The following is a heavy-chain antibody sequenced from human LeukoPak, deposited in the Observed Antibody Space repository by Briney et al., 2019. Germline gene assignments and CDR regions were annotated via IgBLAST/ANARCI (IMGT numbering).Heavy chain of an antibody. J-gene: IGHJ6*03. D-gene: IGHD6-13*01. V-gene: IGHV4-59*01. CDR3: ARVIAAAGTKGLYYYYYYYMDV. Sequence: SETLSLTCTVSGGSISSYYWSWIRQPPGKGLEWIGYIYYSGSTNYNPSLKGRVTISVDTSKNQFSLKLSSVTAADTAVYYCARVIAAAGTKGLYYYYYYYMDVWGKGTTVTVSS. CDR1: GGSISSYY. CDR2: IYYSGST.